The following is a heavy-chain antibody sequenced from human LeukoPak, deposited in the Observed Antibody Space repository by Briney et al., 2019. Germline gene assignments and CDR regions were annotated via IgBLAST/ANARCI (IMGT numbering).Heavy chain of an antibody. CDR1: GFTFSSAW. D-gene: IGHD3-22*01. Sequence: GGSLRLSCAASGFTFSSAWMHWVRQPPGKGLVWVSRIHSDGRTTIYADSVKGRFTISRDNAKNTLYLQMNSLRAEDTAVYYCARRPGGYYDSNGILEYFDYWGQGILVTVSS. CDR3: ARRPGGYYDSNGILEYFDY. V-gene: IGHV3-74*01. CDR2: IHSDGRTT. J-gene: IGHJ4*02.